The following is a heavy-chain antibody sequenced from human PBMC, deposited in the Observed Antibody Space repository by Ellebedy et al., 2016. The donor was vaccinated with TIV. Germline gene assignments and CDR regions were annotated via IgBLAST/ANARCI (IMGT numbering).Heavy chain of an antibody. J-gene: IGHJ3*02. V-gene: IGHV3-53*01. Sequence: PGGSLRLSCAASGVTVSSNYMGWVRQVPGKGLEWVSVIYKTGDTHNAESVKGRFTISRDNSKNTLDLQMNNLRAEDTAVYYCATSSRGWGHDAFDIWGQGAMVTVSS. CDR1: GVTVSSNY. CDR3: ATSSRGWGHDAFDI. CDR2: IYKTGDT. D-gene: IGHD6-19*01.